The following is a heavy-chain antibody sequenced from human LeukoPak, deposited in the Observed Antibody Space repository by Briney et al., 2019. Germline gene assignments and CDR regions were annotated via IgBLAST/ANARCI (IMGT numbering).Heavy chain of an antibody. CDR2: IYYSGST. D-gene: IGHD5-24*01. V-gene: IGHV4-59*08. CDR1: GGSISSYY. Sequence: PSETLSLTCTVSGGSISSYYWSWIRQPPGKGLEWIGFIYYSGSTNYNPSLKSRVTISVDTSKNQFSLKLSSVTAADTGVYYCAKSRDGYNNYQFDYWGQGTLVTVSS. CDR3: AKSRDGYNNYQFDY. J-gene: IGHJ4*02.